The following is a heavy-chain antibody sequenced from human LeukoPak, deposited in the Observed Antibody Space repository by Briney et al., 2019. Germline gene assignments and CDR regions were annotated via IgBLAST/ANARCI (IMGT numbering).Heavy chain of an antibody. J-gene: IGHJ4*02. Sequence: GGSLRLSCAASGFTFSSYAMSWVRQAPGKGLEWDSAISGSGGSTYYADSVKGRFTITRDNSKNTLYLQMNSLRAEDTAVYYCAKDHYGGNPLAYFDYWGQGTLVTVSS. CDR2: ISGSGGST. V-gene: IGHV3-23*01. CDR1: GFTFSSYA. CDR3: AKDHYGGNPLAYFDY. D-gene: IGHD4-23*01.